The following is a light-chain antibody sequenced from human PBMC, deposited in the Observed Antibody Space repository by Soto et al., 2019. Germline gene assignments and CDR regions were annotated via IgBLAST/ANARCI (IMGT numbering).Light chain of an antibody. V-gene: IGKV1-5*01. CDR1: QSISTW. J-gene: IGKJ1*01. CDR3: QQYNSYQWT. CDR2: EAS. Sequence: DIQMTQSPSSLSASVGDRVTITCRASQSISTWLAWYQQKPGKAPKVLIYEASKLESGVPSRFSGSGSGTEFTLTISTLQPDEVATYYCQQYNSYQWTFGQGTKVDIK.